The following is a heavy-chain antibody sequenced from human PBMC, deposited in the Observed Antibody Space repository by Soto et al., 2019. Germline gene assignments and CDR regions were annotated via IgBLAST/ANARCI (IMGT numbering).Heavy chain of an antibody. V-gene: IGHV2-26*01. D-gene: IGHD3-10*01. CDR3: ARIRMVRCVTFFDA. Sequence: QVTLKESGPVLVKPTETLTLTCTDSGFSLSNARMGVSWIRQPQGKDLEWLAHIFSNDAKSYNTALKSRLTISKHTSKTQVVLTMTNMDPVDTAIYYCARIRMVRCVTFFDAWGQGTLVTVSS. CDR2: IFSNDAK. CDR1: GFSLSNARMG. J-gene: IGHJ4*02.